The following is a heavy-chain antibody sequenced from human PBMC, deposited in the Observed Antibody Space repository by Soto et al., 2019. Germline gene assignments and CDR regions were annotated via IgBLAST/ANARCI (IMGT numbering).Heavy chain of an antibody. D-gene: IGHD6-19*01. J-gene: IGHJ5*02. CDR1: GGSISSYY. CDR3: ARRVIAVAGTWFDP. V-gene: IGHV4-59*08. CDR2: IYYSGST. Sequence: SETLSLTCTVSGGSISSYYWSWIRQPPGKGLEWIGYIYYSGSTNYNPSLKSRVTISVDTSKNQFSLKLSSVTAADTAVYYCARRVIAVAGTWFDPWGQGTLVTVS.